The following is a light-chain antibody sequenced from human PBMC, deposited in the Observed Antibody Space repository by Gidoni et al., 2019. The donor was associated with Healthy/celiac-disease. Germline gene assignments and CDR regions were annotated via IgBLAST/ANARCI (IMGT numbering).Light chain of an antibody. Sequence: DIQMTQSPSSLSASVRDRVTITCRASRSISSYLNWYQQKPGKAPKLLIYAASSLQSGVPSRFSGSGSGTDFTLTISSLQPEDFATYYCQQSYSTPWTFGQGTKVKIK. CDR3: QQSYSTPWT. CDR1: RSISSY. V-gene: IGKV1-39*01. J-gene: IGKJ1*01. CDR2: AAS.